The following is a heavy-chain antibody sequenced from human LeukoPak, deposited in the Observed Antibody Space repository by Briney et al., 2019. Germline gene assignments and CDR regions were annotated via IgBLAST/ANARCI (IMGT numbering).Heavy chain of an antibody. CDR3: ARVMTTGLFRFDY. V-gene: IGHV4-39*07. CDR1: GGSISSSSYY. Sequence: SETLSLTCTVSGGSISSSSYYWGWIRQPPGKGLEWIGNIYYSGSTYYNPSLKSRVTISVDTSKNQFSLKLSSVTAADTAVYYCARVMTTGLFRFDYWGQGTLVTVSS. J-gene: IGHJ4*02. D-gene: IGHD4-11*01. CDR2: IYYSGST.